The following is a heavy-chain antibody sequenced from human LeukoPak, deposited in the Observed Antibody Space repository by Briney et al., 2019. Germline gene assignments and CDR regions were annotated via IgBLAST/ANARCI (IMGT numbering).Heavy chain of an antibody. CDR1: GYSISSGYY. V-gene: IGHV4-38-2*01. D-gene: IGHD2-2*01. J-gene: IGHJ3*02. CDR3: ATPYCSSTSCYDAFDI. Sequence: SETLSLTCAVSGYSISSGYYWGWIRQPPGKGLEWIGSIYYSGSTYYNPSLKSRVTISVDTSKNQFSLKLSSVTAADTAVYYCATPYCSSTSCYDAFDIWGQGTMVTVSS. CDR2: IYYSGST.